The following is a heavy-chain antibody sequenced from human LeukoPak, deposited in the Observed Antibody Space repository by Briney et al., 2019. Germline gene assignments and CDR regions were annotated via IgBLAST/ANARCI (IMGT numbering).Heavy chain of an antibody. CDR3: ARLGHTSHRNLYFQH. CDR2: IYYSGST. J-gene: IGHJ1*01. V-gene: IGHV4-39*01. Sequence: SETLSLTCTVSGGSINSSSYYWGWIRQPPGKGLEWIGSIYYSGSTYYNPSLKSRVTISVDTSKNQFSLKLSSVTAADTAVYYCARLGHTSHRNLYFQHWGQGTLVTVSP. CDR1: GGSINSSSYY. D-gene: IGHD1-14*01.